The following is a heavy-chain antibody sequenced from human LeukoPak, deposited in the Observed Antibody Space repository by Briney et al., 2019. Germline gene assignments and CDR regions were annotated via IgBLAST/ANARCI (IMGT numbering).Heavy chain of an antibody. CDR2: ISYDGSNK. CDR3: ARGNRESWLGELLYAFDY. J-gene: IGHJ4*02. V-gene: IGHV3-30-3*01. CDR1: GFTFSSYA. Sequence: GGSLRLSCAASGFTFSSYAMHWVRQAPGKGLEWVAVISYDGSNKYYADSVKGRFTISRDNSKNTLYLQMNSLRAEDTAVYYCARGNRESWLGELLYAFDYWGQGTLVTVSS. D-gene: IGHD3-10*01.